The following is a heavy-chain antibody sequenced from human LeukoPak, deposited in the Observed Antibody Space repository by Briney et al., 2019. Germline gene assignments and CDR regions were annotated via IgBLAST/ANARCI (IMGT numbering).Heavy chain of an antibody. CDR1: GGSISSGGNY. Sequence: SETLSLTCTVSGGSISSGGNYWTWIRQHPGKGLEWIGYINYSGNAYYNPSLKSRVTISVDTSKNQFSLKLSSVTAADTAVYYCARNELISSNYYYYGMDVWGQGTTVTVSS. CDR3: ARNELISSNYYYYGMDV. J-gene: IGHJ6*02. V-gene: IGHV4-31*03. CDR2: INYSGNA.